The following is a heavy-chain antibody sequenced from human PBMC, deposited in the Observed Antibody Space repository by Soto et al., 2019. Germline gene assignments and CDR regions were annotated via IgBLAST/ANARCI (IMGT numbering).Heavy chain of an antibody. V-gene: IGHV1-69*01. CDR1: GGTFSSYA. CDR3: ARDSTGHSTFWNYYYGMDV. D-gene: IGHD1-1*01. Sequence: QVQLVQSGAEVKKPGSSVKVSCKASGGTFSSYAISWVRQAPGQVLEWMGGLIPIFGTANYAQKFQGRVTITADESASKAYMVLSSLISEDTAVYYCARDSTGHSTFWNYYYGMDVCGQGTTVTFSS. CDR2: LIPIFGTA. J-gene: IGHJ6*02.